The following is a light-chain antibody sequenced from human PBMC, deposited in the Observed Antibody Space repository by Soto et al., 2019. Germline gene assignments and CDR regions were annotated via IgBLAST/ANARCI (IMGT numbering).Light chain of an antibody. CDR3: KQYGSSPWA. J-gene: IGKJ1*01. CDR2: GAS. CDR1: QSVSSSN. V-gene: IGKV3-20*01. Sequence: EIVLTQSPGTLSLSPGERATLSCRASQSVSSSNLAWYQQKPGQPPRLLIYGASSRATGVPDRFSGSGSGTDFTLTIKRLEPEDFAVYYCKQYGSSPWAFGPGTKVDIK.